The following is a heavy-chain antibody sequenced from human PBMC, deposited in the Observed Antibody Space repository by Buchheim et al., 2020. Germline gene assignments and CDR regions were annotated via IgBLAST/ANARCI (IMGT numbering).Heavy chain of an antibody. D-gene: IGHD4-11*01. CDR1: EFPFGGYR. J-gene: IGHJ4*02. CDR2: ISSSSSYI. V-gene: IGHV3-21*01. CDR3: ARDSPYSNHFDY. Sequence: EVQLVESGGGLVKPGGSLRLSCAASEFPFGGYRINRVRKAPGKGRGWVSSISSSSSYIYYADSVKGGFTIPGKNAKTSRYRQMNSLRAEDTAVYYCARDSPYSNHFDYWGQGTL.